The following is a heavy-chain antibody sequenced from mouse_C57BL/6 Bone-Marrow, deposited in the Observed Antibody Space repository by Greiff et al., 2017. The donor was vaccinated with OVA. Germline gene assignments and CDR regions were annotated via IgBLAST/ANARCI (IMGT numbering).Heavy chain of an antibody. Sequence: VQLQQSGAELVRPGTSVKVSCKASGYAFTNYLIEWVKQRPGQGLEWIGVINPGSGGTNYNEKFKGKATLTADESSSTAYMQLSSLTSEDSAVYFCARGGRGDYFDYWGQGTTLTVSS. CDR3: ARGGRGDYFDY. CDR1: GYAFTNYL. CDR2: INPGSGGT. V-gene: IGHV1-54*01. D-gene: IGHD3-3*01. J-gene: IGHJ2*01.